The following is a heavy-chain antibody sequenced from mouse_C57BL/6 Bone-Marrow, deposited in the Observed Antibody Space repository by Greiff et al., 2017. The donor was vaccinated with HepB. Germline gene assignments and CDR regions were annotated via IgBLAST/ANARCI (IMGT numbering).Heavy chain of an antibody. CDR2: ISYDGSN. J-gene: IGHJ3*01. Sequence: DVKLQESGPGLVKPSQSLSLTCSVTGYSITSGYYWNWIRQFPGNKLEWMGYISYDGSNNYNPSLKNRISITRDTSKNQFFLKLNSVTTEDTATYYCGGGLLRSFAYWGQGTLVTVSA. CDR3: GGGLLRSFAY. D-gene: IGHD1-1*01. CDR1: GYSITSGYY. V-gene: IGHV3-6*01.